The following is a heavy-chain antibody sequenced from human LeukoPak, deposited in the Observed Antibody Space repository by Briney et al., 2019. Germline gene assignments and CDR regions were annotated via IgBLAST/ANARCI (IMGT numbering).Heavy chain of an antibody. CDR3: ARDSIFGVGYMDV. CDR1: GGSISSSSYY. D-gene: IGHD3-3*01. CDR2: IYYSGST. Sequence: SETLSLTCTVSGGSISSSSYYWGWIRQPPGRGLEWIGSIYYSGSTYYNPSLKSRVTISVDTSKNQFSLKLSSVTAADTAVYYCARDSIFGVGYMDVWGKGTTVTVSS. V-gene: IGHV4-39*07. J-gene: IGHJ6*03.